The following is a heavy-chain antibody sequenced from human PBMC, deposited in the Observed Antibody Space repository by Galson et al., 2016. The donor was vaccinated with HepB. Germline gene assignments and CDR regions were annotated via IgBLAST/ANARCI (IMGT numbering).Heavy chain of an antibody. CDR2: IYPGDSDP. D-gene: IGHD3-3*01. CDR3: ARVFWPPHRDRYYYGMDV. V-gene: IGHV5-51*01. J-gene: IGHJ6*02. Sequence: QSGAEVKQPGESLKISCKTSGYHFNIYWIAWVRQMPGTGPEWTGIIYPGDSDPRYSPSFPGQVTISADNSISTAYLQLSSLKASDPAMFYCARVFWPPHRDRYYYGMDVWGQGTTVTVSS. CDR1: GYHFNIYW.